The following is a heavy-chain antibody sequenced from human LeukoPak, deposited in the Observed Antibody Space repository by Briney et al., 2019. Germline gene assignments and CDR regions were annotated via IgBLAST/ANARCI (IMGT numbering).Heavy chain of an antibody. Sequence: GESLKISCKGSGYRFTNYWIGWVRQMPGKGLEWMGIIYPGDSDTRYSPSFQGQVTISADKSSSTAYLQRGSLKDSDTAIYYCARWGGVSIDFWGQGTLATVSS. CDR2: IYPGDSDT. V-gene: IGHV5-51*01. D-gene: IGHD2/OR15-2a*01. J-gene: IGHJ4*02. CDR1: GYRFTNYW. CDR3: ARWGGVSIDF.